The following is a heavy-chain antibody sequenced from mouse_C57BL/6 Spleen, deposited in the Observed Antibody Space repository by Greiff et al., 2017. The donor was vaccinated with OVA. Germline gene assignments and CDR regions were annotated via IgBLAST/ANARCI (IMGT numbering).Heavy chain of an antibody. V-gene: IGHV1-82*01. CDR1: GYAFSSSW. J-gene: IGHJ4*01. Sequence: ESGPELVKPGASVKISCKASGYAFSSSWMNWVKQRPGKGLEWIGRIYPGDGATNYNGKFKGKATLTADKSSSTAYMQLSSLTSEDSAVYFCARSQLGRGDYWGQGTSVTVSS. D-gene: IGHD4-1*02. CDR3: ARSQLGRGDY. CDR2: IYPGDGAT.